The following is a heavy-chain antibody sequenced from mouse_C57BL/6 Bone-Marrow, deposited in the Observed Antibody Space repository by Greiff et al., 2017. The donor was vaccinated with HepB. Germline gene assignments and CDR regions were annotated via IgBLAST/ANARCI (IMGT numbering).Heavy chain of an antibody. CDR2: ISDGGSYT. J-gene: IGHJ4*01. Sequence: EVMLVESGGGLVKPGGSLKLSCAASGFTFSSYAMSWVRQTPEKRLEWVATISDGGSYTYYPDNVKGRFTISRDNAKNNLYLQMSHLKSEDTAMYYCARRRYYGSSCAMDYWGQGTSVTVSS. CDR3: ARRRYYGSSCAMDY. D-gene: IGHD1-1*01. V-gene: IGHV5-4*03. CDR1: GFTFSSYA.